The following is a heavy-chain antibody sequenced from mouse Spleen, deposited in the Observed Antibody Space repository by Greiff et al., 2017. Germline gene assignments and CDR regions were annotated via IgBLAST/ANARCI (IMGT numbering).Heavy chain of an antibody. Sequence: EVKLVESGGGLVKPGGSLKLSCAASGFTFSDYGMHWVRQAPEKGLEWVAYISSGSSTIYYADTVKGRFTISRDNAKNTLFLQMTSLRSEDTAMYYCARPTVVPFAYWGQGTLVTVSA. D-gene: IGHD1-1*01. V-gene: IGHV5-17*01. CDR2: ISSGSSTI. CDR3: ARPTVVPFAY. J-gene: IGHJ3*01. CDR1: GFTFSDYG.